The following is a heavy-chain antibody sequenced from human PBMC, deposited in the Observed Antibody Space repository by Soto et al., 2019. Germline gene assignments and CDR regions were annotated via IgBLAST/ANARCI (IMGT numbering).Heavy chain of an antibody. CDR3: ALSEWEVRPFDY. Sequence: PSWSLSLTCTASGGCVCIYDWSGSRQPPGKGLEWIGYIYYSGSTNYNPSLKSRVTISVDTSKNQFSLKLSSVTAADTAVYYCALSEWEVRPFDYWGQGTPVT. V-gene: IGHV4-59*02. CDR2: IYYSGST. D-gene: IGHD1-26*01. CDR1: GGCVCIYD. J-gene: IGHJ4*02.